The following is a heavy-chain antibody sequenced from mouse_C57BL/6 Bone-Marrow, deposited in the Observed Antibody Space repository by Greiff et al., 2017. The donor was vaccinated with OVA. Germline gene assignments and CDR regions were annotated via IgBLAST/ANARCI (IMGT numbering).Heavy chain of an antibody. D-gene: IGHD4-1*01. V-gene: IGHV1-26*01. CDR2: INPNNGGT. Sequence: EVQLQQSGPELVKPGASVKISCKASGYTFTDYYMTWVKQSHGKSLEWIGDINPNNGGTSYNQKFKGKATLTVDKSSSTAYMELRSLTSEDSAVYYCARWEGYWGQGTTLTVSS. CDR1: GYTFTDYY. CDR3: ARWEGY. J-gene: IGHJ2*01.